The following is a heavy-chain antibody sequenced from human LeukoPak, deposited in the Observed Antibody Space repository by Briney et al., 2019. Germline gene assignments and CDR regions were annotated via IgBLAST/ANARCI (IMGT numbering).Heavy chain of an antibody. Sequence: GGSLRLSCAASGFTFSNAWMSWVRQAPGKGLEWVANIEEDGSETYYVDSMKGRFIISRDNANKLLSLQMNSRRVEDTAVYYCARATRQGSYSFGSGTYYGLSAWGQGTLVTVSS. CDR2: IEEDGSET. CDR3: ARATRQGSYSFGSGTYYGLSA. V-gene: IGHV3-7*01. D-gene: IGHD3-10*01. J-gene: IGHJ4*02. CDR1: GFTFSNAW.